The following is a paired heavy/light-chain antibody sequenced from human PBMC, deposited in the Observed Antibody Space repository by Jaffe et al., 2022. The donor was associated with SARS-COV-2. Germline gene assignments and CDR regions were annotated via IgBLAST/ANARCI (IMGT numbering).Heavy chain of an antibody. CDR3: ARWYYYDSSGHPSGAFDI. J-gene: IGHJ3*02. D-gene: IGHD3-22*01. Sequence: QLQLVESGGGVVQPGRSLRLSCAASGFTFSRYGMHWVRQAPGKGLEWVAVIWFDGTNKYYADSVKGRFTISRDNSKNTLYLQMNSLRAEDTAVYYCARWYYYDSSGHPSGAFDIWGQGTMVTVSS. CDR1: GFTFSRYG. V-gene: IGHV3-33*01. CDR2: IWFDGTNK.
Light chain of an antibody. CDR3: AAWDDSLNVVV. J-gene: IGLJ3*02. CDR1: SSNIGSNI. Sequence: QSVLTQPPSASGTPGQRVTISCSGSSSNIGSNIVNWYQQLPGTAPKLLIYINNHRPSGVPDRFSGSKSGTSASLAISGLQSEDEADYYCAAWDDSLNVVVFGGGTKLTVL. V-gene: IGLV1-44*01. CDR2: INN.